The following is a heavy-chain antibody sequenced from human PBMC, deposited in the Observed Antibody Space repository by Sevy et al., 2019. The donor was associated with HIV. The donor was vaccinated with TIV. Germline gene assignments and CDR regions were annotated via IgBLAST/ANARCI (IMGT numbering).Heavy chain of an antibody. CDR2: IRWDGVGA. J-gene: IGHJ4*02. D-gene: IGHD3-10*01. CDR3: ARGDYHGSGKITDY. V-gene: IGHV3-20*04. CDR1: GFTIDEYG. Sequence: GGSLRLSCVVSGFTIDEYGMSWVRQAPGKGLEWVSVIRWDGVGADYADSVKDRFTISRDNAKNSLYLQMNSLRAEDTALYFCARGDYHGSGKITDYWGQGTLVTVSS.